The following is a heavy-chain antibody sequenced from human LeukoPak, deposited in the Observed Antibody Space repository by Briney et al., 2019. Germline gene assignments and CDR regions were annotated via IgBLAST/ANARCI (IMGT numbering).Heavy chain of an antibody. V-gene: IGHV4-39*01. CDR2: ICYSGTT. CDR3: ARLSGITSGTPLLYYYYYMDV. J-gene: IGHJ6*03. CDR1: GGSISSSSYY. D-gene: IGHD1-1*01. Sequence: KPPETLSLTCTVSGGSISSSSYYWGWIRQPPGKGLEWVGIICYSGTTYYNPSLKSRVTISVDTSKNQFSLKLSSATAADTAVYYCARLSGITSGTPLLYYYYYMDVWGKGTTVTVSS.